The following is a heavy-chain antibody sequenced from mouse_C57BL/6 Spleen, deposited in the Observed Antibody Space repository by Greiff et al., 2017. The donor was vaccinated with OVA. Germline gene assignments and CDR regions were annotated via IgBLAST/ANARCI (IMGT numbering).Heavy chain of an antibody. CDR3: AREDDYKGFAY. CDR1: GFTFSDYG. J-gene: IGHJ3*01. Sequence: DVHLVESGGGLVKPGGSLKLSCAASGFTFSDYGMHWVRQAPEKGLEWVAYISSGSSTIYYTDTVKGRFTISRDNAKNTLFLQMTSLRSEDTAMYYYAREDDYKGFAYWGQGTLVTVSA. V-gene: IGHV5-17*01. D-gene: IGHD2-4*01. CDR2: ISSGSSTI.